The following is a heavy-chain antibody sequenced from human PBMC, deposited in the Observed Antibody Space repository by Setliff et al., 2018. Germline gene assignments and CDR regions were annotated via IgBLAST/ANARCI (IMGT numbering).Heavy chain of an antibody. CDR2: INTDNGNT. Sequence: ASVKVSCKASGYTFTKNAIHWLRQAPGQRPEWMGWINTDNGNTRYSQNFQDRVTITRDTSATTAFVELSSLRSDDTAVYFCARGSRPLWGAWGQGTRVTVSS. D-gene: IGHD5-18*01. CDR3: ARGSRPLWGA. V-gene: IGHV1-3*04. J-gene: IGHJ5*02. CDR1: GYTFTKNA.